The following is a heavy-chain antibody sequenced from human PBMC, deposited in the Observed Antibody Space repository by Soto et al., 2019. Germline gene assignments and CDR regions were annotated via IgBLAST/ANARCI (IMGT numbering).Heavy chain of an antibody. V-gene: IGHV1-18*01. CDR2: ISTYNGNP. Sequence: GPEVKKPGASVKVSCKASGYTFTSHGISWVRQAPGQGLEWMGWISTYNGNPNYAQKLQGRVTMTTDTYTSTAYIELRSLRSDDTAVFYGARARLYSTSPKGAFDIWGQGTVVTVSS. CDR3: ARARLYSTSPKGAFDI. J-gene: IGHJ3*02. CDR1: GYTFTSHG. D-gene: IGHD6-6*01.